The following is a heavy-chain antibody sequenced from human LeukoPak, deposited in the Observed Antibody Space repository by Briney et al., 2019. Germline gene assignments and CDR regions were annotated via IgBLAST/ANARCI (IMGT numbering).Heavy chain of an antibody. CDR1: GYTFTGYY. CDR3: ARRYLSSGSLPGL. D-gene: IGHD3-10*01. V-gene: IGHV1-2*06. CDR2: INPNSGGT. J-gene: IGHJ4*02. Sequence: ASVKVSCKASGYTFTGYYMHWVLRAPGQGLEWMGRINPNSGGTNYAQKFQGRVTMTRDTSISTAYMELSRLRSDDTAVYYCARRYLSSGSLPGLWGQGTLVTVSS.